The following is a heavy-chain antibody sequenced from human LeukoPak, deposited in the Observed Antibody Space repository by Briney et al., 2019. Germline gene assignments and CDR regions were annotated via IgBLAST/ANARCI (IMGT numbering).Heavy chain of an antibody. Sequence: PGGSLRLSCSASGFTFRTYGMHWVRQAPGKGLEWVAFIRFDGSNQYCADSVKGRFTISRDNSNNTLSLQMNTLRGDDTAVYFCAKGYGESHFDSWGQGTLVTVSS. CDR2: IRFDGSNQ. CDR1: GFTFRTYG. D-gene: IGHD5-18*01. J-gene: IGHJ4*02. V-gene: IGHV3-30*02. CDR3: AKGYGESHFDS.